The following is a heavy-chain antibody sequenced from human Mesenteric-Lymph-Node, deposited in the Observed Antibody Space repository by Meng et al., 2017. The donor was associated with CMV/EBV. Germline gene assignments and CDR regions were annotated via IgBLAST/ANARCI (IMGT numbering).Heavy chain of an antibody. CDR1: GGTFSIYT. J-gene: IGHJ6*02. Sequence: ASVKVSCKASGGTFSIYTINWVRQAPGQGLEWMGIINPSGGSTSYAQKFQGRVTMTRDTSTSTVYMELSSLRSEDTAVYYCARTGHSGGGYYYYGMDVWGQGTTVTVSS. D-gene: IGHD6-13*01. CDR3: ARTGHSGGGYYYYGMDV. V-gene: IGHV1-46*01. CDR2: INPSGGST.